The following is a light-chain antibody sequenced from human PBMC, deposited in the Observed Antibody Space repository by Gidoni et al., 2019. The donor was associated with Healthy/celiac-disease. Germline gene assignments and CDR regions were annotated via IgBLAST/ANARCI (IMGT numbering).Light chain of an antibody. CDR1: QSVSSN. V-gene: IGKV3-15*01. Sequence: EIVMTQSPATLSVSPGERATLSCRASQSVSSNLSWYQQKPGQAPRLLSYGASTRATGIPARLSGSGAGTELTLTISSLQSEDFAVYYCQQYNNWPPWTFGQGTKVEIK. CDR3: QQYNNWPPWT. J-gene: IGKJ1*01. CDR2: GAS.